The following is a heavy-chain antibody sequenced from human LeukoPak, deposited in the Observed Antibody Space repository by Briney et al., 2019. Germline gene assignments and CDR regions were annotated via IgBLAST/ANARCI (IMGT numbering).Heavy chain of an antibody. CDR1: DGSFSGYY. V-gene: IGHV4-34*01. J-gene: IGHJ4*02. CDR2: INHSGST. CDR3: ARDSYSSGWYSIDY. D-gene: IGHD6-19*01. Sequence: SETLSLTCAVYDGSFSGYYCSWIRQPPGKGLEWIGEINHSGSTNYNPSLKSRVTISVDTSKIQFSLKLSSVTAADTAVYYCARDSYSSGWYSIDYWGQGTLVTVSS.